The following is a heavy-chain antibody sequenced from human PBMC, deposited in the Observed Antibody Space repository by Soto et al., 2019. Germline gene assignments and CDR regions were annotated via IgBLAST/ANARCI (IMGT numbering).Heavy chain of an antibody. CDR2: INHSGST. J-gene: IGHJ6*02. V-gene: IGHV4-34*01. Sequence: SETLSLTCAVYGGSFSGYYWSWITKPQGKGLEWIGEINHSGSTNYNPSLKSRVTISVDTSKNQFSLKLSSVTAADTAVYYCASSSDYGDYVGFYGMDVWGQGTTVTVSS. CDR1: GGSFSGYY. D-gene: IGHD4-17*01. CDR3: ASSSDYGDYVGFYGMDV.